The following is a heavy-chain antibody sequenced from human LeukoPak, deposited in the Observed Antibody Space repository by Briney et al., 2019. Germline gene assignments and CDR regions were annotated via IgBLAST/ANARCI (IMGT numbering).Heavy chain of an antibody. V-gene: IGHV3-30*04. D-gene: IGHD3-9*01. CDR3: AKANLNYDILTGYNHYYYGMDV. CDR1: GFTFRNYA. Sequence: PGGSLRLSCEASGFTFRNYAMHWVRQAPGKGLDWVAVIAYDSSNEFLADSAKGRFTISRDNSKNTLYLQMNSLRAEDTAVYYCAKANLNYDILTGYNHYYYGMDVWGQGTTVTVSS. CDR2: IAYDSSNE. J-gene: IGHJ6*02.